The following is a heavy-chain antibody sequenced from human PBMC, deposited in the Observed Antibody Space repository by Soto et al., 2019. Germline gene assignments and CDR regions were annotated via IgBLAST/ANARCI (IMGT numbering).Heavy chain of an antibody. D-gene: IGHD3-22*01. J-gene: IGHJ4*02. V-gene: IGHV1-69*13. CDR3: ARAPTENYHDSSGYQVLYYFDY. CDR2: IIPIFGTA. Sequence: SVKVSCKASGYTFTSYAITWVRQAPGQGLEWMGGIIPIFGTANYAQKFQGRVTITADESTSTAYMELSSLRSEDTAVYYCARAPTENYHDSSGYQVLYYFDYWGQGTLVTVSS. CDR1: GYTFTSYA.